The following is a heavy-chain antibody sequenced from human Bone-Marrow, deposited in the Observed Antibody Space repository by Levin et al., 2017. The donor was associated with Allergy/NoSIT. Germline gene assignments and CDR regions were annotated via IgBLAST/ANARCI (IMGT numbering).Heavy chain of an antibody. CDR2: INGYNGNS. J-gene: IGHJ6*02. Sequence: GASVKVSCKTSGYKFSNYGISWVRQAPGQGLEWMGWINGYNGNSNYPRKFQDRVTLTTDTSTRTAYMELRSLRSDDTALYYCSRDLGDSGGYLMDHYAMDVWGQGTTVTVSS. CDR3: SRDLGDSGGYLMDHYAMDV. V-gene: IGHV1-18*01. CDR1: GYKFSNYG. D-gene: IGHD3-22*01.